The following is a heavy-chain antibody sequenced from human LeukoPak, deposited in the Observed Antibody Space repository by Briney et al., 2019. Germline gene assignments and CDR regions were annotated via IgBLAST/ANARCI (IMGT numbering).Heavy chain of an antibody. CDR3: ARHGSGSSGYYSPADI. V-gene: IGHV5-51*01. CDR2: IYPDDSDT. Sequence: GESLKISCQGSGYSFPNYWIAWVRQMPGKGLEWMGIIYPDDSDTRYSPSFQGQVTMSADKSITTAYLQWSSLKASDTAMYYCARHGSGSSGYYSPADIWGQGTMVTVSS. J-gene: IGHJ3*02. CDR1: GYSFPNYW. D-gene: IGHD3-22*01.